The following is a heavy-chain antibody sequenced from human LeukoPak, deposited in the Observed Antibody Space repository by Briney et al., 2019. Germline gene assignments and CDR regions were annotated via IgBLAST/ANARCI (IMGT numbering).Heavy chain of an antibody. Sequence: GGPLRLSCAASGLTFSSYGIHWVRQAPGKGLEWVALIDYDGSNKYYEDSVKRRFTISRDNSKNSVYLQMNSLRAEDTAVYYCAKDRIRGVSSSRSDFVFWGQGTLVTVSS. D-gene: IGHD6-13*01. V-gene: IGHV3-30*02. J-gene: IGHJ4*02. CDR1: GLTFSSYG. CDR3: AKDRIRGVSSSRSDFVF. CDR2: IDYDGSNK.